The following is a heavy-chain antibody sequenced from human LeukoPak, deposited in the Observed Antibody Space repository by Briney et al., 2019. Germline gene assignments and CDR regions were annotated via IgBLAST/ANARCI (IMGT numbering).Heavy chain of an antibody. J-gene: IGHJ4*02. D-gene: IGHD2-8*01. Sequence: GGSLRLSCAASGFTFSSYSMNWVRQAPGKGLEWVSSISSSSSYIYYADSARGRFTISRDNAKNSLYLQMNSLRAEDTAVYYCAREGGLEPNDWGQGTLVTVSS. CDR2: ISSSSSYI. V-gene: IGHV3-21*01. CDR1: GFTFSSYS. CDR3: AREGGLEPND.